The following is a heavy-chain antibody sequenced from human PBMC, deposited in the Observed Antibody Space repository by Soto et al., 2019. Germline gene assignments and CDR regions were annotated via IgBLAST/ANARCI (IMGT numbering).Heavy chain of an antibody. CDR3: ARERIMRDFDY. Sequence: GGSLRLSCAASGFTFSDYYMSWIRQAPGKGLEWVSYFSCSGITIYYADFVKGRFTISRDNAKNSLYLQMNSLRAEDTAVYYCARERIMRDFDYWGQGTLVTVSS. CDR1: GFTFSDYY. J-gene: IGHJ4*02. D-gene: IGHD2-8*01. V-gene: IGHV3-11*01. CDR2: FSCSGITI.